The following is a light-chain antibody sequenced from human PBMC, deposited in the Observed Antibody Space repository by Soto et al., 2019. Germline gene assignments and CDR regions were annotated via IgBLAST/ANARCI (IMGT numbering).Light chain of an antibody. CDR2: GAS. V-gene: IGKV3-15*01. CDR1: QSVSSN. J-gene: IGKJ1*01. CDR3: QQYGRSPPVK. Sequence: EIVRTQSPATLSLSPGEGATLSCRASQSVSSNLAWYQQKPGQAPRLLIYGASTRATGIPARFSGSGSGTELALIISSLQSEDFAVYYCQQYGRSPPVKFGQGTKVDIK.